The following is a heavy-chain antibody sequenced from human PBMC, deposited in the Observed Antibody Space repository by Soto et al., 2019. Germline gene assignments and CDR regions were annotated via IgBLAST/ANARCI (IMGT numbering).Heavy chain of an antibody. J-gene: IGHJ6*02. CDR3: ARVGYNEDLGYHYGMDV. Sequence: PSETLSLTCTASGGSISSYYWSWIRQHQGKGLEWIGYIHYSGSTNYNPSLKSRVTMSVDTSKKQISLKLSSVTAADTAVYWCARVGYNEDLGYHYGMDVWGQGTTVTVSS. V-gene: IGHV4-59*01. CDR2: IHYSGST. D-gene: IGHD5-18*01. CDR1: GGSISSYY.